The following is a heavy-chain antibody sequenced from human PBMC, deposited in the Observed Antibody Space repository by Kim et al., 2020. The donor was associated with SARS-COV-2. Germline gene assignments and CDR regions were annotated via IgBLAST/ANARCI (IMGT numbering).Heavy chain of an antibody. Sequence: NPALKSRVTISVDTSKNQFSLKLSSVTAADTAVYYCARDCRVRGGSWFDPWGQGTLVTVSS. D-gene: IGHD3-10*01. CDR3: ARDCRVRGGSWFDP. V-gene: IGHV4-59*01. J-gene: IGHJ5*02.